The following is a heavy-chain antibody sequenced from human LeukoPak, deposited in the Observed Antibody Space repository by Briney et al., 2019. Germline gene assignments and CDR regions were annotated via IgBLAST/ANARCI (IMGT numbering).Heavy chain of an antibody. CDR1: GGSISSYY. D-gene: IGHD3-9*01. CDR2: IYYSGST. Sequence: PSETLSLTCTVSGGSISSYYWSWIRQPPGKGLEWIGYIYYSGSTNYSPSLKSRVTISVDTSKNQFSLKLSSVTAADTAVYYCARTTIFGLYYFDYWGQGTLVTVSS. J-gene: IGHJ4*02. CDR3: ARTTIFGLYYFDY. V-gene: IGHV4-59*01.